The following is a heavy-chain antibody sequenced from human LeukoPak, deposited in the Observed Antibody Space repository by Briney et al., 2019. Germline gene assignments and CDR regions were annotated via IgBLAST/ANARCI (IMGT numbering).Heavy chain of an antibody. CDR3: ARGNRQQLSLDY. CDR2: IYYSGST. CDR1: GGSISSGGYY. V-gene: IGHV4-31*03. Sequence: SETLSLTCTASGGSISSGGYYWSWIRQHPGKGLEWIGYIYYSGSTYYNPSLKSRVTISVDTSKNQFSLKLSSVTAADTAVYYCARGNRQQLSLDYWGQGTLVTVSS. J-gene: IGHJ4*02. D-gene: IGHD6-13*01.